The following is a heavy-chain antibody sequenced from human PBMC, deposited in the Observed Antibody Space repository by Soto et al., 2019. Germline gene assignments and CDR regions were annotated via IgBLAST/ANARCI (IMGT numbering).Heavy chain of an antibody. D-gene: IGHD3-9*01. CDR1: GFTFSSYA. CDR2: ISYDGSNK. CDR3: ASLYFDWFPPPYYYYGMDV. J-gene: IGHJ6*02. Sequence: EVSLRLSCAASGFTFSSYAMHWVCQAPGKGLEWVAVISYDGSNKYYADSVKGRFTISRDNSKNTLYLQMNSLRAEDTAVYYCASLYFDWFPPPYYYYGMDVWGQGTTVTVSS. V-gene: IGHV3-30-3*01.